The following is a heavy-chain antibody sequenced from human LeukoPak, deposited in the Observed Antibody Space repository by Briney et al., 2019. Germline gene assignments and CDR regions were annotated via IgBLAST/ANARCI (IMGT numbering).Heavy chain of an antibody. CDR2: IKSKTDGGTT. CDR3: TTGAYDILTGYYRYYFDY. Sequence: GGSLRLSCTASGFTFSNAWMSWVRQAPGKGLEWVGRIKSKTDGGTTDYAAPVKGRFTISRDDSKNTLYLQMNSLKTEDTAVYYCTTGAYDILTGYYRYYFDYWGRGTLVTVSS. V-gene: IGHV3-15*01. D-gene: IGHD3-9*01. CDR1: GFTFSNAW. J-gene: IGHJ4*02.